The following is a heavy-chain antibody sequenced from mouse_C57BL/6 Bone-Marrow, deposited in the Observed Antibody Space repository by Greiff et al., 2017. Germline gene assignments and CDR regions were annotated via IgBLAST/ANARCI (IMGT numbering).Heavy chain of an antibody. Sequence: VQVVESGAELVRPGTSVKVSCKASGYDFTNYLIAWVKQRPGQGLEWIGMIIPGSGGTNYHEKFKGKGTLTADKSSSTAYMQISSLTSEDAAVYFGARGVNWVFDYWGQGTTLTVSS. V-gene: IGHV1-54*01. J-gene: IGHJ2*01. CDR3: ARGVNWVFDY. CDR2: IIPGSGGT. CDR1: GYDFTNYL. D-gene: IGHD4-1*01.